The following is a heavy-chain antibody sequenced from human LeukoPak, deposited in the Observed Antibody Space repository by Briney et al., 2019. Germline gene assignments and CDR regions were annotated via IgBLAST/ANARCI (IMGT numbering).Heavy chain of an antibody. V-gene: IGHV3-48*01. D-gene: IGHD6-13*01. Sequence: GGSLRLSCAASGFAFSSYSMNWVRQAPRRGLEWISYISSGGRTTYYADSVKGRFTISRDNSKNTLYLQMNSLRAEDTAVYYCASFLAAAGPFDPWGQGTLVTVSS. CDR3: ASFLAAAGPFDP. CDR2: ISSGGRTT. J-gene: IGHJ5*02. CDR1: GFAFSSYS.